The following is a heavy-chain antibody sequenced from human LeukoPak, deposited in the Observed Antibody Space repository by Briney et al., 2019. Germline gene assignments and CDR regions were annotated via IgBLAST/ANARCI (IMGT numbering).Heavy chain of an antibody. CDR3: TTAPSYYSFNSFDF. CDR2: IKGKSDGDAV. Sequence: GGSLRLSCVASGLSFSNAWMSWVRHSPGKGLEWIGRIKGKSDGDAVDYAAPVKGRISISRDDWKNTVFLEMTSLKTEDTGVYFCTTAPSYYSFNSFDFWGQGTVVTVSS. V-gene: IGHV3-15*01. CDR1: GLSFSNAW. J-gene: IGHJ4*02. D-gene: IGHD3-10*01.